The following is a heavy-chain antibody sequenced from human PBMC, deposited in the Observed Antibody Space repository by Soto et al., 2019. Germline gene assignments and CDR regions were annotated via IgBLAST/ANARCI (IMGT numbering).Heavy chain of an antibody. CDR1: GFTFSSYA. Sequence: PGGSLRLSCAASGFTFSSYAMSWVRQAPGKGLEWVSAISGSGGSTYYADSVKGRFTISRDNSKNTLYLQMNSLRAEDTAVYYCAKAPRYDFWSGYYLDYWGQGTLVTVSS. D-gene: IGHD3-3*01. CDR3: AKAPRYDFWSGYYLDY. CDR2: ISGSGGST. V-gene: IGHV3-23*01. J-gene: IGHJ4*02.